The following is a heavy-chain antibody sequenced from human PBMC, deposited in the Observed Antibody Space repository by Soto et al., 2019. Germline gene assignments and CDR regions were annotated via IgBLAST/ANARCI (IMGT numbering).Heavy chain of an antibody. CDR2: IYHSGST. CDR1: GGSISSSNW. D-gene: IGHD3-22*01. V-gene: IGHV4-4*02. Sequence: SETLSLTCAVSGGSISSSNWWSWVRQPPGRGLEWIGEIYHSGSTNYNPSLKSRVTISVDKSKNQFSLKLSSVTAADTAVYYCARVLYYYDSSGYSNWFDPWGQGTLVTVS. CDR3: ARVLYYYDSSGYSNWFDP. J-gene: IGHJ5*02.